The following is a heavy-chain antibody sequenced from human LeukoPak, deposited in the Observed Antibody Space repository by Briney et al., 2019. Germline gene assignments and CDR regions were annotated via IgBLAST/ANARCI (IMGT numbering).Heavy chain of an antibody. CDR2: IIPIFGTA. D-gene: IGHD2-2*01. J-gene: IGHJ4*02. V-gene: IGHV1-69*13. CDR1: GGTFSSYA. Sequence: ASVKVSCKASGGTFSSYAISWVRQAPGQGLEWMGGIIPIFGTANYAQKFQGRVTITADESTSTAYMELSSLRSEDTAVYYCARENIVVVPAAFDYWGQGTLVTVSS. CDR3: ARENIVVVPAAFDY.